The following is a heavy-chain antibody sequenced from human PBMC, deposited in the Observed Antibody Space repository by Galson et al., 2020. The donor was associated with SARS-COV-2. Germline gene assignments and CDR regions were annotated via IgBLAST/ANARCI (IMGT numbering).Heavy chain of an antibody. V-gene: IGHV3-33*08. CDR3: AIDLSPHVFMGRDGYNSAFDY. J-gene: IGHJ4*02. Sequence: GGSLRLSSAASGLTFTRYRLHWVRQAPGTGLEWVAVIWYNGSNKYYADSVQGRFTISRDNSKNTLYLQMNSLRDEDTAVYYCAIDLSPHVFMGRDGYNSAFDYWGQGTLVTVSS. D-gene: IGHD5-12*01. CDR2: IWYNGSNK. CDR1: GLTFTRYR.